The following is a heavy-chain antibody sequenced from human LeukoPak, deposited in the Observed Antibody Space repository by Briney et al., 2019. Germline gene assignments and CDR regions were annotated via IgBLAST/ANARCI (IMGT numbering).Heavy chain of an antibody. CDR1: GFTFSSYE. Sequence: PGGSLRLSCAASGFTFSSYEMNWVRQAPGKGLEWVSYISSSGSTIYYADSVKGRFTISRGNAKNSLYLQMNSLRAEDTAVYYCAREGGYSGYDFDYWGQGTLVTVSS. J-gene: IGHJ4*02. D-gene: IGHD5-12*01. V-gene: IGHV3-48*03. CDR2: ISSSGSTI. CDR3: AREGGYSGYDFDY.